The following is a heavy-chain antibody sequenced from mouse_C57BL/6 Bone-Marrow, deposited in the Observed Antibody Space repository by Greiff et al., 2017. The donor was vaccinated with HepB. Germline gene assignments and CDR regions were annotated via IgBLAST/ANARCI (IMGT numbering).Heavy chain of an antibody. V-gene: IGHV5-16*01. CDR1: GFTFSDYY. D-gene: IGHD3-1*01. J-gene: IGHJ2*01. Sequence: DVHLVESEGGLVQPGSSMKLSCTASGFTFSDYYMAWVRQVPEKGLEWVANINYDGSSTYYLDSLKSRFIISRDNAKNILYLQMSSLKSEDTATYYCARDRGRGYFDYWGQGTTLTVSS. CDR2: INYDGSST. CDR3: ARDRGRGYFDY.